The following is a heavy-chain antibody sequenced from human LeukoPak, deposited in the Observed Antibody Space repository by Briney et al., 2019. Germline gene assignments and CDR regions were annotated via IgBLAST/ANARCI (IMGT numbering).Heavy chain of an antibody. CDR2: IWSDGITK. CDR3: ARQFYLRRNWNYAFDS. Sequence: GGSLRLSCAASGFTFSNYGMHWVRQAPGKGLEWVTVIWSDGITKYYADSVKGRFTISRDNSRNVLYLQMNRLRAEDTAVYYCARQFYLRRNWNYAFDSWGQGTLVTVSS. D-gene: IGHD1-7*01. CDR1: GFTFSNYG. V-gene: IGHV3-33*01. J-gene: IGHJ4*02.